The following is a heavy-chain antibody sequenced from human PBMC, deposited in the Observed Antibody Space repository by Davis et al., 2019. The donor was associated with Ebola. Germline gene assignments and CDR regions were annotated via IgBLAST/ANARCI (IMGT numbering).Heavy chain of an antibody. CDR3: ARPSSGYEASFDY. CDR1: GYSFTNYW. J-gene: IGHJ4*02. CDR2: IFPGDSDT. V-gene: IGHV5-51*01. Sequence: GESLKISCQGSGYSFTNYWIAWVRQMPGEGLEWMGIIFPGDSDTRYSPSFQGQVTISADKSINSAYLQWNSLRASDTAIYYCARPSSGYEASFDYWGQGTLVTVSS. D-gene: IGHD3-22*01.